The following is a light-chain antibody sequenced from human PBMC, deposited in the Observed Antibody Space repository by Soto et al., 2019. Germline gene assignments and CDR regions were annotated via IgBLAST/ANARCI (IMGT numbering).Light chain of an antibody. V-gene: IGKV3-20*01. Sequence: EIVLTQSPGTLSLSPGERATLSCRASQSVSSSYLAWYQQKPGQAPRLLIYGASSRAAGIPDRFSGSGSGTDFTLTISRLEPDDFAVYSCQQYGSSLTWTFGQGTGVDIK. CDR3: QQYGSSLTWT. CDR2: GAS. J-gene: IGKJ1*01. CDR1: QSVSSSY.